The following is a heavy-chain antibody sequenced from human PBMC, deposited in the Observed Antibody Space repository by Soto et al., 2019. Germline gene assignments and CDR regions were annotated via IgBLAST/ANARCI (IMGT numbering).Heavy chain of an antibody. CDR2: IYPGDSDT. V-gene: IGHV5-51*01. CDR1: GYSFTNYW. CDR3: ARHKPSFISDY. J-gene: IGHJ4*02. Sequence: GESRKISCKGSGYSFTNYWIGWVRQMPGKGLEWMGIIYPGDSDTRYSPSFEGQVTISADKSISTVYLQWSSLKASDTAMYYCARHKPSFISDYSGQGTLVTVSS.